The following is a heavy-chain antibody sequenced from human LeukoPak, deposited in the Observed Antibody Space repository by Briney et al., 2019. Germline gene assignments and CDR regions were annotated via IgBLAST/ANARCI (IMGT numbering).Heavy chain of an antibody. CDR2: IIPIFGTA. CDR3: ARSDNGYYGSGSYYKPYNWFDP. V-gene: IGHV1-69*13. J-gene: IGHJ5*02. D-gene: IGHD3-10*01. CDR1: GGTFSSYA. Sequence: ASVKVSCKASGGTFSSYAISWVRQAPGQGLEWMGGIIPIFGTANYAQKFQGRVTITADESTSTAYMELSSLRSEDTAVYYCARSDNGYYGSGSYYKPYNWFDPWGQGTLVTVSS.